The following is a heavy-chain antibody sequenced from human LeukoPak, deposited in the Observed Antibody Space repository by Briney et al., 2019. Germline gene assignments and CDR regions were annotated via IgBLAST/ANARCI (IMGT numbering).Heavy chain of an antibody. CDR2: IVVGSGNT. CDR3: AAGTDQQPFDY. D-gene: IGHD6-13*01. CDR1: GFTFSNSA. V-gene: IGHV1-58*02. Sequence: SVKVSCKASGFTFSNSAMQWVRQARGQRLEWIGWIVVGSGNTNYAQKFQERVTITRDMSTRTAYMELSSLRSEDTAVYYCAAGTDQQPFDYWGQGTLVTVSS. J-gene: IGHJ4*02.